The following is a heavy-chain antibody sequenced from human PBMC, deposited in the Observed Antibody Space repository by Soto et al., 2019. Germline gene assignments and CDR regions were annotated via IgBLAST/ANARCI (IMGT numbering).Heavy chain of an antibody. D-gene: IGHD3-3*01. CDR1: GFSFSSYL. J-gene: IGHJ3*02. CDR3: ARSNYDFWSGGSLDI. CDR2: IKQDGSRK. Sequence: GGSLRLSCAASGFSFSSYLMNWVRQAPGKGLEWVANIKQDGSRKYYVDSVKGRFTISRDNAKNSLYLQMNSLRAEDTAIYYCARSNYDFWSGGSLDIWGQGTMVTVSS. V-gene: IGHV3-7*03.